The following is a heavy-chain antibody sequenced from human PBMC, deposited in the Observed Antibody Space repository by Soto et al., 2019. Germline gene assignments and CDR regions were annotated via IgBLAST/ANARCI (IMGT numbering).Heavy chain of an antibody. Sequence: DVQLLESGGDLVQPGESLRLSCAASGFIFSDVAMSWVCQTPGKGLESVSAVSVYGGSTHYSDAVKGRFTISRDNSRDTLFLQMNSLRAEDTAVYYCARRPAGDSHWYFDRWGRGTLVTVSS. CDR2: VSVYGGST. V-gene: IGHV3-23*01. J-gene: IGHJ2*01. D-gene: IGHD2-21*01. CDR1: GFIFSDVA. CDR3: ARRPAGDSHWYFDR.